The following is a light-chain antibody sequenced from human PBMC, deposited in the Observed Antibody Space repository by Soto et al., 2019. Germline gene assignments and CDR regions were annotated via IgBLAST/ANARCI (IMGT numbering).Light chain of an antibody. V-gene: IGKV3-15*01. CDR2: DAF. CDR3: QQYDEWPLT. Sequence: EKVMTQSPATLSVSPGERATLSCRASQNVKTRLAWYQQKPGQAPRLLIYDAFTRATGIPARFSGSASGTEFTLTISSLQSEDFAVYYCQQYDEWPLTFGGGTQVESK. CDR1: QNVKTR. J-gene: IGKJ4*01.